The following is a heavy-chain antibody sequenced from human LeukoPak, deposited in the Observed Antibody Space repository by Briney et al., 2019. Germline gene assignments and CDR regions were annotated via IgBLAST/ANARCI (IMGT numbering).Heavy chain of an antibody. CDR1: GFTFSGSA. CDR3: TRLEEGTAMPYY. J-gene: IGHJ4*02. D-gene: IGHD5-18*01. Sequence: GGSLRLSCAASGFTFSGSAMHWVRQASGKGLEWVGRIRSKANSYATAYAASVKGRFTISRDDSKNTAYLQMNSLKTEGTAVYYCTRLEEGTAMPYYWGQGTLVTVSS. V-gene: IGHV3-73*01. CDR2: IRSKANSYAT.